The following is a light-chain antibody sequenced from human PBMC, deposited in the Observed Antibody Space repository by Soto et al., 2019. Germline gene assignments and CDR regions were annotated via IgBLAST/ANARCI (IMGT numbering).Light chain of an antibody. J-gene: IGLJ1*01. CDR2: DVS. V-gene: IGLV2-14*01. CDR3: SSYTTSNTHV. Sequence: QSVLTQPASVSGSPGQSITISCSGTSSDVGAYNYVSWHQQHPGKVPKIMIYDVSSRPSGVSNRFSGSKSGNTASLTISWLQVEDEADYYCSSYTTSNTHVFGSGTKATVL. CDR1: SSDVGAYNY.